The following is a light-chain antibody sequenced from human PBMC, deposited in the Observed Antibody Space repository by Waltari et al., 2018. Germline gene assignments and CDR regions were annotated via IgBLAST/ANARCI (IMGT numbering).Light chain of an antibody. Sequence: QSVLTQPPSASGTPGQRVTISCSGSSSNIGSNYVYWYQQPPGTAPKLLIYRNNQRPSGVPDRVSGSKSGTSASLAIRGLRSEDEADYYCAAWDDSLSGYVFGTGTKVTVL. CDR3: AAWDDSLSGYV. CDR2: RNN. CDR1: SSNIGSNY. V-gene: IGLV1-47*01. J-gene: IGLJ1*01.